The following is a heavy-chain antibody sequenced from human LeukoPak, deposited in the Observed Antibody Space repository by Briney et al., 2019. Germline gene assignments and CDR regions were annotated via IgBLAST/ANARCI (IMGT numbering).Heavy chain of an antibody. CDR3: ARDDSSSSSLRY. Sequence: SETLSLTCTVSGGSISSYYWSWIRQPAGKGLEWIGRIYTSGSTNYNPSLKSRVTMSVNTSKNQFSLKLSSVTAADTAVYYCARDDSSSSSLRYWGQGTLVTVSS. CDR1: GGSISSYY. D-gene: IGHD6-13*01. CDR2: IYTSGST. V-gene: IGHV4-4*07. J-gene: IGHJ4*02.